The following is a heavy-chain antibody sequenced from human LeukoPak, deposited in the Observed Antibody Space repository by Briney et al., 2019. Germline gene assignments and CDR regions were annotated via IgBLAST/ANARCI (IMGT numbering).Heavy chain of an antibody. Sequence: TGGSLRLSCAASGFTVSSNYMSWVRQAPGKGLEWVSAISGSGGSTYYADSVKGRFTISRDNSKNTLYLQMNSLRAEDTAVYYCAKDKGGEAGTAFDYWGQGTLVTVSS. CDR1: GFTVSSNY. CDR3: AKDKGGEAGTAFDY. CDR2: ISGSGGST. D-gene: IGHD3-10*01. V-gene: IGHV3-23*01. J-gene: IGHJ4*02.